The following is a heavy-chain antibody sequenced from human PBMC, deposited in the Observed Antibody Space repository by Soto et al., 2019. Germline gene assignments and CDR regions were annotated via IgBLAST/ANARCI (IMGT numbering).Heavy chain of an antibody. CDR1: GLSFSDY. Sequence: GGSLRLSCVGSGLSFSDYMSWIRQAPGKGLEYVSYISGSGHTMHYADSVKGRFIISRDNAKSSLFLEMNSLRDEDTAVYYCARDYSNKGFDYWGQGTLVTVSS. CDR3: ARDYSNKGFDY. J-gene: IGHJ4*02. CDR2: ISGSGHTM. D-gene: IGHD4-4*01. V-gene: IGHV3-11*01.